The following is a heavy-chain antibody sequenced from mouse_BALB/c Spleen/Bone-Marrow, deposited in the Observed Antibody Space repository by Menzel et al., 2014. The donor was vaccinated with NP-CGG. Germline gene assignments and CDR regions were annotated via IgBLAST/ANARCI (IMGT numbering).Heavy chain of an antibody. V-gene: IGHV14-3*02. J-gene: IGHJ3*01. D-gene: IGHD2-2*01. CDR1: GFNIEDTY. CDR3: AEGYDFRFAY. CDR2: INPANGNT. Sequence: VQMPQFRAELVKPGASVKLSCTDSGFNIEDTYVHWVKQRPEQGLEWIGRINPANGNTKYDPEFQGKATVTSDTSSNTAYLHLNSLTSEDTAVYYWAEGYDFRFAYWAQSTLVTVSA.